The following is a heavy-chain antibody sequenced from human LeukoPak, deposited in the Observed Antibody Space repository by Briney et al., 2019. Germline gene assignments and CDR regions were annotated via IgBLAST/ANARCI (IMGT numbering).Heavy chain of an antibody. CDR3: ARVRTENYYGMDV. CDR1: GFTFRSYW. J-gene: IGHJ6*02. CDR2: IKQDASEI. V-gene: IGHV3-7*04. Sequence: GGSLRLSCAASGFTFRSYWMSWVRQAPEKGLEWVTNIKQDASEIYYVASVNGRFTISRDNAKNSLYLQMNSLRVEDTAVYYCARVRTENYYGMDVWGQGTTVTLSS. D-gene: IGHD3/OR15-3a*01.